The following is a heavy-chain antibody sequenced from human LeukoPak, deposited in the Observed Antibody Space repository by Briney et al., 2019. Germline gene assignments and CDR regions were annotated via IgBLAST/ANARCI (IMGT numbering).Heavy chain of an antibody. CDR2: INWNGVSI. CDR1: GFTFDDYA. D-gene: IGHD6-13*01. J-gene: IGHJ1*01. Sequence: PGGSLRLSCSASGFTFDDYAMHWVRQAPGKGLEWVSGINWNGVSIGYADSVKGRFTISRDNAKNSMYLQMNSLRAEESALYFCVKGYRSSWYDAEYFQHWGQGTLVSVSS. CDR3: VKGYRSSWYDAEYFQH. V-gene: IGHV3-9*01.